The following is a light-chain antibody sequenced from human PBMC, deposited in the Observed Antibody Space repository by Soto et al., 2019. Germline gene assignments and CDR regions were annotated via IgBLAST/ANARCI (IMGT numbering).Light chain of an antibody. Sequence: PGERATLSCRTSQSVSASQLAWYQQKPGQAPRLLIYGISKRAAGIPDRFTGSGSGTDFTLTIDGLEPEDFAVYYCQQYTQSLWTFGQGTRLEIK. V-gene: IGKV3-20*01. J-gene: IGKJ5*01. CDR3: QQYTQSLWT. CDR2: GIS. CDR1: QSVSASQ.